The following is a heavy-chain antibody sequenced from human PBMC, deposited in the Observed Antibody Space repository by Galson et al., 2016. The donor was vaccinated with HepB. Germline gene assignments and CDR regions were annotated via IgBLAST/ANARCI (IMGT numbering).Heavy chain of an antibody. J-gene: IGHJ2*01. CDR3: ARELQDAVTFAWYLDL. D-gene: IGHD4-17*01. Sequence: SLRLSCAASGSTFSTYDMHWVRQASGKGLEWVSAIGTRGDTYYADSMEGRFTISRENAKKSSYLEMNYLRAEDTALYYCARELQDAVTFAWYLDLWGRGTLVTVSS. CDR2: IGTRGDT. CDR1: GSTFSTYD. V-gene: IGHV3-13*04.